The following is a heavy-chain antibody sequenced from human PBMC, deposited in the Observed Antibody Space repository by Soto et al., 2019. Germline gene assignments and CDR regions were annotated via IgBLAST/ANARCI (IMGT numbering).Heavy chain of an antibody. CDR3: ARLNGYCISTNCHGYYGMDV. CDR1: GGSVGTGDYA. Sequence: SETLSLTCTVSGGSVGTGDYAWTWIRQAPGKDLEWLAYDYYTGNNYQNPSLKGRASISVDTSKNQFSLELRSVTAADTAVYYCARLNGYCISTNCHGYYGMDVWGQGTTVTVSS. CDR2: DYYTGNN. D-gene: IGHD2-2*03. V-gene: IGHV4-30-4*01. J-gene: IGHJ6*02.